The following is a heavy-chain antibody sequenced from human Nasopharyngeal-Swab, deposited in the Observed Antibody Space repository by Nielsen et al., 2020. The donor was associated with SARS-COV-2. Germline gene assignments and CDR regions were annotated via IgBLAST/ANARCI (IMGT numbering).Heavy chain of an antibody. V-gene: IGHV4-34*01. CDR3: ARGTVYYYDSSGYYYYYYGMDV. CDR2: INHSGST. J-gene: IGHJ6*02. Sequence: WIRQPPGKGLEWIGEINHSGSTNYNPSLKSRVTISVDTSKNQFSLELSSVTAADTAVYYCARGTVYYYDSSGYYYYYYGMDVWGQGTTVTVSS. D-gene: IGHD3-22*01.